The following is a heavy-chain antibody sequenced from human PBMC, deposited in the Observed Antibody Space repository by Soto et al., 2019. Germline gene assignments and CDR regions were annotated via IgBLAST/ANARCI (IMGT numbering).Heavy chain of an antibody. CDR2: IYHSGST. CDR1: GGSISSGGYS. J-gene: IGHJ4*02. CDR3: ARGSPVATDY. D-gene: IGHD2-21*02. V-gene: IGHV4-30-2*01. Sequence: LSLTCAVSGGSISSGGYSWSWIRQPPGKGLEWIGYIYHSGSTYYNPSLKSRVTISVDRSKNQFSLKLSSVTAADTAVYYCARGSPVATDYWGQGTLVTVSS.